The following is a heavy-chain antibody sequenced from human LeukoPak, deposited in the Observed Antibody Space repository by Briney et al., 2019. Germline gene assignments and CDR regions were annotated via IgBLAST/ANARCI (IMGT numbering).Heavy chain of an antibody. D-gene: IGHD4-17*01. J-gene: IGHJ4*02. CDR3: ARGIRLGDYRDPHFDY. CDR2: INHSGST. CDR1: GGSFSGYY. V-gene: IGHV4-34*01. Sequence: SETLSLTCAVYGGSFSGYYWSWIRQPPGKGLEWIGEINHSGSTNYNPSLKSRVTISVDTSKNQFSLKLSSVTAADTAVYYCARGIRLGDYRDPHFDYWGQGTLVIVSS.